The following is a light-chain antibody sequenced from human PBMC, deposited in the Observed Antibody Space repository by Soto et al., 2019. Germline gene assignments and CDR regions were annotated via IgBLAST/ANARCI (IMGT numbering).Light chain of an antibody. J-gene: IGKJ5*01. Sequence: IQVTQTPTTLSASVGDEVTITCRASQTISRWLAWYQQKPGRAPKLLIYDASTLESGVPSRFSGSGSETEFTLTISRLQPDDFATYFCHSRAFGQGTRLENK. V-gene: IGKV1-5*01. CDR2: DAS. CDR3: HSRA. CDR1: QTISRW.